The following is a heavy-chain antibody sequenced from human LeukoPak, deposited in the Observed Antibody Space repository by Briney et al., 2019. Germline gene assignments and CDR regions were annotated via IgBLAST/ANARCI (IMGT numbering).Heavy chain of an antibody. D-gene: IGHD1-26*01. V-gene: IGHV1-2*06. CDR1: GCTFTGYY. J-gene: IGHJ3*01. CDR2: INPNSGDT. Sequence: ASVTVSFTASGCTFTGYYIHWVRQAPGQGPEWMGRINPNSGDTNCAQKFQGRVTMTRDTSISTAYMEVSRLRSDDTAVYYCAREVGATARAFDLWGQGTMVTVSS. CDR3: AREVGATARAFDL.